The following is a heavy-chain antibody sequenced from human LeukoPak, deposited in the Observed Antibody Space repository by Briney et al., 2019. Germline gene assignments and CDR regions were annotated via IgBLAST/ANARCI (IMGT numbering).Heavy chain of an antibody. Sequence: KPSETLSLTCALYGGSFSGYYWSWIRQPPGKGLEWIGEINHSGSTNYNPSLKSRVTISVDTSKNQFSLKLSSVTAADTAVYYCARGDYGGSGYWGQGTLVTVSS. CDR2: INHSGST. CDR1: GGSFSGYY. CDR3: ARGDYGGSGY. J-gene: IGHJ4*02. D-gene: IGHD4-17*01. V-gene: IGHV4-34*01.